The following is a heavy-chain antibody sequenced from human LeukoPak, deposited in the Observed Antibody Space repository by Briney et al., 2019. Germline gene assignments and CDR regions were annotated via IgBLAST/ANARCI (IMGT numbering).Heavy chain of an antibody. CDR1: GFTFSDYY. CDR3: ARDFTPGWLQTSTGHFDY. V-gene: IGHV3-21*01. CDR2: ISSSSSYI. Sequence: PGGSLRLSCAASGFTFSDYYMNWVRQAPGKGLEWVSSISSSSSYIYYADSVKGRFTISRDNAKNSLYLQMNSLRAEDTAVYYCARDFTPGWLQTSTGHFDYWGQGTLVTVSS. D-gene: IGHD5-24*01. J-gene: IGHJ4*02.